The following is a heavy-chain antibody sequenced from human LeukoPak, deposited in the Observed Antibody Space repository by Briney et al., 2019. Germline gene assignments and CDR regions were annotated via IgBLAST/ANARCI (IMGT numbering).Heavy chain of an antibody. Sequence: SETLSLTCTVSGGSISTYYWSWIRQPPGKGLEWIGYIYYSGSTNYNPSLKSRVTMSVDTSKNQFSLKLSPVTAADTAVYYCARGGIAAFHFDYWGQGTLVTVSS. CDR3: ARGGIAAFHFDY. CDR1: GGSISTYY. D-gene: IGHD6-13*01. J-gene: IGHJ4*02. CDR2: IYYSGST. V-gene: IGHV4-59*01.